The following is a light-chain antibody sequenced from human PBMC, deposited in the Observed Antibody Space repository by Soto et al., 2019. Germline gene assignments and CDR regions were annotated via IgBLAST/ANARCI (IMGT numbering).Light chain of an antibody. V-gene: IGKV1-39*01. CDR3: QQTYRTPYT. Sequence: DIQMTQSPLSLSASVGDRVIITCRASQSISSYLNWYQQKPGKAPQLLIFGATSLQSGVPSRFSGSGPGTDFTLTISSLQPEDSATYYCQQTYRTPYTFGQGSKPEIK. J-gene: IGKJ2*01. CDR2: GAT. CDR1: QSISSY.